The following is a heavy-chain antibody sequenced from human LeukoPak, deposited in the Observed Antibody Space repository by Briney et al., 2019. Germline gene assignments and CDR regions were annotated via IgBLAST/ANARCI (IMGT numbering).Heavy chain of an antibody. J-gene: IGHJ4*02. D-gene: IGHD2-15*01. CDR3: ARTPSGEAVAATFFDY. CDR1: GGSISSSNW. V-gene: IGHV4-4*02. Sequence: PSETLSLTCAVSGGSISSSNWWSWVRQPPGKGLEWIGEIYHSGSTNYNPSLKSRVTISVDKSKNQFSLKLSSVTAADTAVYYCARTPSGEAVAATFFDYWGQGTLVTVSS. CDR2: IYHSGST.